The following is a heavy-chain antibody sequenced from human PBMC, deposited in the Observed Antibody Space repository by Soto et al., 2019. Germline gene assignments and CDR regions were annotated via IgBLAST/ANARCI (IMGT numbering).Heavy chain of an antibody. CDR2: IRSKTYGGTT. J-gene: IGHJ3*02. V-gene: IGHV3-49*04. Sequence: GGSLRLSCAASGFTFGDYSMSWVRQAPGKGLEWVGFIRSKTYGGTTQYAASVKGRFTISRDDSKSIAYLQMNSLKTEDTAVYYCTRVLGYHYATATIWGQGTMV. D-gene: IGHD3-10*01. CDR1: GFTFGDYS. CDR3: TRVLGYHYATATI.